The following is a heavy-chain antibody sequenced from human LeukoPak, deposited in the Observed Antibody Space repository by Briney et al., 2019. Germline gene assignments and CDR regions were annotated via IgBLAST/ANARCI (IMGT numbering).Heavy chain of an antibody. CDR1: GYTFTGYY. CDR3: AGGVGCSGGSCYQPWYNWFDP. J-gene: IGHJ5*02. Sequence: ASVKVSCKASGYTFTGYYMHWVRQAPGQGLEWMGWINPNSGGTNYAQKFQGRVTMTRDTSISTAYMELSRLRSDDTAVYYCAGGVGCSGGSCYQPWYNWFDPWGQGTLVTVSS. V-gene: IGHV1-2*02. D-gene: IGHD2-15*01. CDR2: INPNSGGT.